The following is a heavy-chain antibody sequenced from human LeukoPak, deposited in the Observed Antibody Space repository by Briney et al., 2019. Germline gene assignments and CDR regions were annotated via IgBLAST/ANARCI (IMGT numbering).Heavy chain of an antibody. CDR1: GFTFRSYA. V-gene: IGHV3-23*01. J-gene: IGHJ4*02. D-gene: IGHD3-10*01. CDR2: MSNSGGST. Sequence: GGSLRLSCTASGFTFRSYAMSWVRQAPGKGLEWVSAMSNSGGSTYYADSVMGRFTISRDNSKNTLYLQMNSLRAEDTAVYYCAKDDGSGFGRGYFDYWGQGTLVTVSS. CDR3: AKDDGSGFGRGYFDY.